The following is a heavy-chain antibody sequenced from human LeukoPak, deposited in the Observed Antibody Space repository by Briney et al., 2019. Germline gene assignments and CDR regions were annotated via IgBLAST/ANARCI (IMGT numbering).Heavy chain of an antibody. Sequence: ASVKVSCTASGYTFTGYYMHWVRQAPGQGLEWMGWINPNRGGTNYAQKFQGRVTMTRDTSISTAYMELSRLRSDDTAVYYCAREGSHYYDSSGYSVGNWFDPWGQGTLVTVSS. CDR3: AREGSHYYDSSGYSVGNWFDP. D-gene: IGHD3-22*01. CDR1: GYTFTGYY. CDR2: INPNRGGT. V-gene: IGHV1-2*02. J-gene: IGHJ5*02.